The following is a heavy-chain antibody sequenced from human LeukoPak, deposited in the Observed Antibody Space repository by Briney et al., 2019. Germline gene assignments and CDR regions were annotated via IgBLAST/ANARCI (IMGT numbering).Heavy chain of an antibody. CDR1: GGSFSGYH. V-gene: IGHV4-34*01. J-gene: IGHJ6*02. CDR3: ARCSRGTSVGMDV. CDR2: INHRGST. Sequence: SETLSLTCAVYGGSFSGYHWSWIRQPPGKGLEWIGEINHRGSTNYNPSLKSRVTISVDTSKNQFSLKLSSVTAADTAVYYCARCSRGTSVGMDVWGQGTTVTVSS. D-gene: IGHD1-1*01.